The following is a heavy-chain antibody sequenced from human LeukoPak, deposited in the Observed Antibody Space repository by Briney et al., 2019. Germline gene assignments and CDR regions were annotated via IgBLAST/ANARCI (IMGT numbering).Heavy chain of an antibody. CDR2: IKSNTGGT. Sequence: ASVKVSCKTSGYSFTDYYMHWVRQAPGQGLEWMGWIKSNTGGTKYVEKFEGRFTMTRDTSISTIYMELSSLRSDDTAVYYCAADKQQLSYYFDYWGQGTLVTVSA. J-gene: IGHJ4*02. CDR1: GYSFTDYY. V-gene: IGHV1-2*02. CDR3: AADKQQLSYYFDY. D-gene: IGHD6-13*01.